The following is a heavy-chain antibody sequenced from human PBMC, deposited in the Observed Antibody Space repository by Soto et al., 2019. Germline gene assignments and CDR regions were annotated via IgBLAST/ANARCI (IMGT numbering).Heavy chain of an antibody. CDR2: IRSKANSYAT. D-gene: IGHD1-7*01. CDR3: TRHASGTTQFHSYYMDV. Sequence: GGSQRLSCAASGFTFSGSAMHWVRQASGKGLEWVGRIRSKANSYATAYAASVKGRFTISRDDSKNTAYLQMNSLKTEDTAVYYCTRHASGTTQFHSYYMDVSGKGTTVTVSS. CDR1: GFTFSGSA. V-gene: IGHV3-73*01. J-gene: IGHJ6*03.